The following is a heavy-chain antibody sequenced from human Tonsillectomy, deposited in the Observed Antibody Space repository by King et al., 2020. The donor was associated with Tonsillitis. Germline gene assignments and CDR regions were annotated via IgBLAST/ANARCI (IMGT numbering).Heavy chain of an antibody. J-gene: IGHJ4*02. CDR1: GYRFTTSW. CDR2: IYPGDSDT. Sequence: QLVQSGAEVKKPGESLKISCEGSGYRFTTSWIGWVRQMPGNGLEWLGLIYPGDSDTRYNPSFQGQVTISADKSISTAYLQWSSLKASDTAMFYCAKGDTIFQFDYWGQGTLVTVSS. V-gene: IGHV5-51*03. D-gene: IGHD3-3*01. CDR3: AKGDTIFQFDY.